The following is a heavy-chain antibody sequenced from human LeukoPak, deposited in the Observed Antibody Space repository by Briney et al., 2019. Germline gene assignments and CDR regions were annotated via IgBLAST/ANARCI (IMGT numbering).Heavy chain of an antibody. CDR1: GFTFSSSA. V-gene: IGHV3-23*01. CDR3: ASESVVVTATSFDY. J-gene: IGHJ4*02. Sequence: GGSLRPSCAASGFTFSSSAMSWVRQVPGKGLEWVSGISASGGSTSYADSVRGRFTISRDNSKNTLYVQMNSLRAEDTAVYYCASESVVVTATSFDYWGQGTLVTVSS. D-gene: IGHD2-21*02. CDR2: ISASGGST.